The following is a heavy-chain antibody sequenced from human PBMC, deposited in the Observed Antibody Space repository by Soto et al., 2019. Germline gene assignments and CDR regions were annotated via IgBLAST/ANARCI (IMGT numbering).Heavy chain of an antibody. J-gene: IGHJ6*02. V-gene: IGHV4-61*01. CDR1: GGSVSSGSYY. CDR2: IYYSGST. Sequence: PSETLSLTCTVSGGSVSSGSYYWRWIRQPPGKGLEWIGYIYYSGSTNYNPSLKSRVTISVDTSKNQFSLKLSSVTAADTAVYYCARERVVVVVAATLMGPMPLAEPDLYYYYGMDVWGQGTTVTVSS. D-gene: IGHD2-15*01. CDR3: ARERVVVVVAATLMGPMPLAEPDLYYYYGMDV.